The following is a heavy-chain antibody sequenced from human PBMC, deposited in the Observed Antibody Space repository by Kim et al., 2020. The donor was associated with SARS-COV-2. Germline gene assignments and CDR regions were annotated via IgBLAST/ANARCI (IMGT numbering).Heavy chain of an antibody. V-gene: IGHV3-30*02. CDR3: AKGPGSSRWQYYFDY. D-gene: IGHD6-19*01. Sequence: GSVKGRFTISRDNSKNTLYLQMSSLRAEETVVYYCAKGPGSSRWQYYFDYWGQGTLVTDSS. J-gene: IGHJ4*02.